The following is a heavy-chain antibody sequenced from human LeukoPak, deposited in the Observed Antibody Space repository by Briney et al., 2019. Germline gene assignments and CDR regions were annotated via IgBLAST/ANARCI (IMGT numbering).Heavy chain of an antibody. CDR3: ATDRGPAATGTSLHGMDV. V-gene: IGHV3-30-3*01. J-gene: IGHJ6*02. CDR1: GFTFSSYA. CDR2: ISYDGGNK. Sequence: PGGSLRLSCAASGFTFSSYAMHWVRQAPGKGLEWVAIISYDGGNKYYADSAKGRFTISRDNSKSTLYMQVNSLRADDTAVYYCATDRGPAATGTSLHGMDVWGQGTTVTVSS. D-gene: IGHD1-1*01.